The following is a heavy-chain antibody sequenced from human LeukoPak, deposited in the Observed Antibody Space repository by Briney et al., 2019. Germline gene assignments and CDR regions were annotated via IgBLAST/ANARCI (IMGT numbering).Heavy chain of an antibody. CDR1: GFTFDSYS. D-gene: IGHD4-11*01. CDR2: ISNSGSPI. CDR3: ARGLALGLTVTPKAFDY. J-gene: IGHJ4*01. Sequence: GGSLRLSCVVSGFTFDSYSMNWVRQAPGKGLEWISYISNSGSPIYYADSVKGRFTISRDKDKSSLYLQMNSLAADDTAVYYCARGLALGLTVTPKAFDYWGHGPLVTVSS. V-gene: IGHV3-48*01.